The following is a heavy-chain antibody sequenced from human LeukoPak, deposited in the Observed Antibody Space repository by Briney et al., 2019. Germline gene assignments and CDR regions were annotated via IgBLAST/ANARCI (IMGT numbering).Heavy chain of an antibody. D-gene: IGHD1-26*01. CDR2: ISGSGGST. CDR3: ARDFPYYTGGPYYGMDV. CDR1: GFTFSSYA. Sequence: GGSLRLSCAASGFTFSSYAMSWVRQAPGKGLEWVSAISGSGGSTYYADSVKGRFTISRDNSKNTLYLQMNSLRAEDTAVYYCARDFPYYTGGPYYGMDVWGQGTTVTVS. J-gene: IGHJ6*02. V-gene: IGHV3-23*01.